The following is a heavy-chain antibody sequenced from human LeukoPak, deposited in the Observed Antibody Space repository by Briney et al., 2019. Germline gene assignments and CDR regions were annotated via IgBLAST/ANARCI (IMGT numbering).Heavy chain of an antibody. CDR3: AREVLGYCSSTSCYSNYYYYMDV. Sequence: PSETLSLTCTVSGGSISSGSYYWSWIRQPAGKGLEWIGRIYTSGSTNYNPSLKSRVTISVDKSKNQFSLKLSSVTAADTAVYYCAREVLGYCSSTSCYSNYYYYMDVWGKGTTVTVSS. J-gene: IGHJ6*03. D-gene: IGHD2-2*02. CDR1: GGSISSGSYY. CDR2: IYTSGST. V-gene: IGHV4-61*02.